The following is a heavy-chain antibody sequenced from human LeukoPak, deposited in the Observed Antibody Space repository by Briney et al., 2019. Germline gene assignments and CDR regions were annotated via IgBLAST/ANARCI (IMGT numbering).Heavy chain of an antibody. V-gene: IGHV3-30-3*01. CDR2: IPYDGSNK. CDR3: ARDKDGVITRYFDY. CDR1: GFTFSSYA. D-gene: IGHD3-22*01. Sequence: GRSLRLSCAASGFTFSSYAMHWVRQAPGKGLEWVAVIPYDGSNKYYADSVKGRFTISRDNSKNTLYLQMNSLRAEDTAVYYCARDKDGVITRYFDYWGQGTLVTVSS. J-gene: IGHJ4*02.